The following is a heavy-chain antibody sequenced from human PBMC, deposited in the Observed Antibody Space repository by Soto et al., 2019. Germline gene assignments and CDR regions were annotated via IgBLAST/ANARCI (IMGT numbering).Heavy chain of an antibody. CDR3: ASGIAAAGPLFDY. V-gene: IGHV4-59*08. Sequence: PSETLSLTCTVSGGSISSYYWSWIRQPPGKGLEWIGYIYYSGSTNYNPSLKSRVTISVDTSKNQFSLKLSSVTAADTAVYYCASGIAAAGPLFDYWGQGTLVTVSS. CDR2: IYYSGST. CDR1: GGSISSYY. D-gene: IGHD6-13*01. J-gene: IGHJ4*02.